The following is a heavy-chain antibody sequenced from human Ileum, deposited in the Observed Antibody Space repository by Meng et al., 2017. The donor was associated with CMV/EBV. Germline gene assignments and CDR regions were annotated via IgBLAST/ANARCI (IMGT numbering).Heavy chain of an antibody. J-gene: IGHJ4*02. D-gene: IGHD3-3*01. CDR2: IYYSGST. V-gene: IGHV4-30-4*08. Sequence: SETLSLTCTVSGGSISSADYYWSWIRQSPGKGLEWIGYIYYSGSTYYNPSLKSRDTISVDTSKNQFSLKLSSVTAADTAVYYCARGTSGWSGYYDYWGQGTLVTVSS. CDR3: ARGTSGWSGYYDY. CDR1: GGSISSADYY.